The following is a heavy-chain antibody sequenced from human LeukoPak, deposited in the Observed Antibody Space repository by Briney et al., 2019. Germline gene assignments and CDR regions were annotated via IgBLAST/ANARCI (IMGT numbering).Heavy chain of an antibody. V-gene: IGHV1-24*01. CDR3: ATGVTFGGVIVNWFDP. CDR2: FDPEDGET. Sequence: ASVKVSCKVSGYTLTELSMHWVRQAPGKGLEWMGGFDPEDGETIYAQKFQGRVTMTEDTSTDTVYMELSSLRSEDTAVYYCATGVTFGGVIVNWFDPWGQGTLVTVSS. CDR1: GYTLTELS. J-gene: IGHJ5*02. D-gene: IGHD3-16*02.